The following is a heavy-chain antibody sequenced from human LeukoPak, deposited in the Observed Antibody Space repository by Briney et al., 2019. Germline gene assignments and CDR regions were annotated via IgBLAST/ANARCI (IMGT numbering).Heavy chain of an antibody. V-gene: IGHV4-34*01. J-gene: IGHJ6*02. D-gene: IGHD3-10*01. CDR3: ARDPDGGYSYYYGMDV. CDR1: GGSFSGYY. Sequence: SETLSLTCAVYGGSFSGYYWSWIRQPPGKGLEWIGEINHSGSTNYNPSLKSRVTISVDKSKNQFSLKLSPVTAADTAVYYCARDPDGGYSYYYGMDVWGQGTTVTVSS. CDR2: INHSGST.